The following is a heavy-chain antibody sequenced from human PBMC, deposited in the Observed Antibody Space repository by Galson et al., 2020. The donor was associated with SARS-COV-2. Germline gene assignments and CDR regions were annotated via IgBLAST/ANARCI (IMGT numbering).Heavy chain of an antibody. D-gene: IGHD3-16*01. J-gene: IGHJ5*02. Sequence: TGGSLRLFCAASGFTFSSYAMHWVRQAPGKGLEWVAVISYDGSNKYYADSVKGRFTISRDNSKNTLYLQMNSLRAEDTAVYYCARDGGGWFDPWGQGTLVTVSS. CDR3: ARDGGGWFDP. CDR1: GFTFSSYA. CDR2: ISYDGSNK. V-gene: IGHV3-30-3*01.